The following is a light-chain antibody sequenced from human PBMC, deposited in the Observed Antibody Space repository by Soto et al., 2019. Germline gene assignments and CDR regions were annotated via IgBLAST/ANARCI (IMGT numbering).Light chain of an antibody. CDR1: QSIGNN. J-gene: IGKJ4*01. Sequence: ETVMTQSPATLSASLGERATISCRASQSIGNNMAWYQQKPGQAPRLLIYVASIMATGIPARFSGSGSGTEFTLTITSLQSVDFAIYYCHQFNDLPHTFGGGTKVEIK. CDR2: VAS. CDR3: HQFNDLPHT. V-gene: IGKV3-15*01.